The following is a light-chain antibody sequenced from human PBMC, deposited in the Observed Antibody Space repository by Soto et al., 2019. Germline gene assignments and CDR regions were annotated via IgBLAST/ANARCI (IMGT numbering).Light chain of an antibody. J-gene: IGKJ4*01. CDR2: DAS. CDR1: QSVSSSY. CDR3: QQRSNLLT. Sequence: EIALTQSPGTLSSSPGDRATLSCRASQSVSSSYFAWYQQKPGQAPRLLIFDASSRATDIPGRISGSGSGTDFTLTITRLEPDDFANYCRQQRSNLLTFGGGTTVDIK. V-gene: IGKV3D-20*02.